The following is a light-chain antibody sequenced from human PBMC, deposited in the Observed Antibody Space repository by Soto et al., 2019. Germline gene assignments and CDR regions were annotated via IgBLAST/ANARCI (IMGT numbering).Light chain of an antibody. CDR1: QSISIY. V-gene: IGKV3-11*01. CDR2: DAS. CDR3: QYRRNWYT. J-gene: IGKJ2*01. Sequence: EIVLTQSPAILSLSPGERATLSCRASQSISIYLAWYQQKPGQAPRLLIYDASNRATGIPARFSGSGSGTDFTLTVSSLEPEDFAVYYCQYRRNWYTFGQGTKLEIK.